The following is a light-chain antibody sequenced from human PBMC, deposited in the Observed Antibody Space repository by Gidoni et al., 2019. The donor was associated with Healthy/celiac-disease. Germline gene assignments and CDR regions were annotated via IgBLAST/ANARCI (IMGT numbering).Light chain of an antibody. CDR1: PGISNY. V-gene: IGKV1-27*01. Sequence: DIKLTQSPSSLSASVGDRVTITCRASPGISNYLAWYQQKPGKVPKLLIYAASTLQSGVQSRFSGSGSGTDFTLTISSLQPEDVATYYCQKYNSAPRTFGQGTKVEIK. J-gene: IGKJ1*01. CDR3: QKYNSAPRT. CDR2: AAS.